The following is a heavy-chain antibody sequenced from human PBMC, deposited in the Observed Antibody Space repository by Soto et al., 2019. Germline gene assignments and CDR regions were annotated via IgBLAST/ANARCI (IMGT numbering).Heavy chain of an antibody. Sequence: GGSLRLSCAASGFTFSTYSMNWVRQAPGKGLEWVSSISSSGTYIHYADSLKGRFTISRDNAKNSLYLQMISLRAEDTAVYYCARDPSDCSSTSCWGYYALDVWGQGTTVTVSS. CDR3: ARDPSDCSSTSCWGYYALDV. J-gene: IGHJ6*02. CDR1: GFTFSTYS. CDR2: ISSSGTYI. D-gene: IGHD2-2*01. V-gene: IGHV3-21*01.